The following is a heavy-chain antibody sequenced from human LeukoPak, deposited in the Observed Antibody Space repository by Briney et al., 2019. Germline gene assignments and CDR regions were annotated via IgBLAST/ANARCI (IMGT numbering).Heavy chain of an antibody. CDR1: GGSFSGYY. CDR3: ARRGWNDYVWGSYRPISGTSFDY. D-gene: IGHD3-16*02. Sequence: SGTLSLTCAVYGGSFSGYYWSWIRQPPGKGLEWIGEINHSGSTNYNPSLKSRVTISVDTSKNQFSLKLSSVTAADTAVYYCARRGWNDYVWGSYRPISGTSFDYWGQGTLVTVSS. J-gene: IGHJ4*02. CDR2: INHSGST. V-gene: IGHV4-34*01.